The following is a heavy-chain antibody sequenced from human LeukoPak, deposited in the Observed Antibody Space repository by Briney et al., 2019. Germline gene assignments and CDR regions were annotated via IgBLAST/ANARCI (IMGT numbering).Heavy chain of an antibody. V-gene: IGHV3-23*01. CDR2: ITGSGGTT. D-gene: IGHD2-21*02. CDR3: AKSVTADYSYYMDV. Sequence: GGSLRLSCAASGFTFSGHGMSWVRQAPGKGLEWISGITGSGGTTYYARSLRGRFTTSRDNSKNMSYLQMKSLRVEDTAVYYCAKSVTADYSYYMDVWGKGATVTVSS. CDR1: GFTFSGHG. J-gene: IGHJ6*03.